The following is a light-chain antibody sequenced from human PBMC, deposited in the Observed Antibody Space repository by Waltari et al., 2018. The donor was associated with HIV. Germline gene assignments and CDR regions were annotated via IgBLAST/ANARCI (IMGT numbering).Light chain of an antibody. CDR1: QGITTS. CDR3: HQYHDFPFT. CDR2: TTS. J-gene: IGKJ3*01. Sequence: ALRMTQSPYSFYASVGGRVPNTCRASQGITTSLAWYQKQPGGAPRLLIHTTSTLESGVPSRFSGSGSGTEFTLTISCLQSEDVATYYCHQYHDFPFTFGPGTKVDIK. V-gene: IGKV1-8*01.